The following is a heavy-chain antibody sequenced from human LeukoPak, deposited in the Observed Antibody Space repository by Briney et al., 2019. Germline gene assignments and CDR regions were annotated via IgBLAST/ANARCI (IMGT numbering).Heavy chain of an antibody. J-gene: IGHJ3*02. CDR1: GYTFTGYY. V-gene: IGHV1-2*02. Sequence: ASVKLTCNAFGYTFTGYYMHWVRQAPGQGLEWMGWINPNSGGTNYAQTFQGRVTMTRDTSISTAYMELNRLSSDDTAEYYCARGWAVYDAFDIWGQGTMVTVSS. D-gene: IGHD2-8*01. CDR2: INPNSGGT. CDR3: ARGWAVYDAFDI.